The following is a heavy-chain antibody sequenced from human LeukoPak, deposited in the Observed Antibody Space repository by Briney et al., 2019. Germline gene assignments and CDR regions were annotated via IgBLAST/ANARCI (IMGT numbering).Heavy chain of an antibody. J-gene: IGHJ5*02. V-gene: IGHV4-39*01. CDR3: ARLRDWFDP. Sequence: SETLSLTCTVSGGSISSSSYYWGWIRQPPGKGLEWIGSIYYSGSTYYNPSLKSRVTISVDTSKNQFSLKLSSVTAADTAVYYCARLRDWFDPWGQGILVTVSS. CDR1: GGSISSSSYY. CDR2: IYYSGST.